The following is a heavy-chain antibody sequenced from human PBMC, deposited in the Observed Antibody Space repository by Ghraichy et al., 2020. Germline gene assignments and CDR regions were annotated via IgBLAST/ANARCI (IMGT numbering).Heavy chain of an antibody. CDR1: GFTVSSNY. Sequence: GGSLRLSCAASGFTVSSNYMSWVRQAPGKGLEWVSVIYSGGSTYYADSVKGRFTISRDNSKNTLYLQMNSLRAEDTAMYYCARGGGSSWYNWFDPWGQGTLVTVSS. CDR2: IYSGGST. J-gene: IGHJ5*02. V-gene: IGHV3-53*01. CDR3: ARGGGSSWYNWFDP. D-gene: IGHD6-13*01.